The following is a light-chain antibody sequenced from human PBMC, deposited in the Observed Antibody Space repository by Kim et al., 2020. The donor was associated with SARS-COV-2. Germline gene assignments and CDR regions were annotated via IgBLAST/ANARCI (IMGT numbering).Light chain of an antibody. V-gene: IGKV1-33*01. J-gene: IGKJ5*01. CDR3: QQYNNLQAIT. CDR2: DAS. CDR1: QDIIKF. Sequence: SVGDNITITCQTSQDIIKFLNWYQPKPGKAPELLISDASTLRTGVPSRFSGSASGTHFTFTISNLQPEDIATYNCQQYNNLQAITFGQGTRLEIK.